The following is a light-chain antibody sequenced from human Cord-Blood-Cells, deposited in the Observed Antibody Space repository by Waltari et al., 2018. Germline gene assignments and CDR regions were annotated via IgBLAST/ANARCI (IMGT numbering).Light chain of an antibody. J-gene: IGLJ3*02. CDR1: SNNVGNQG. V-gene: IGLV10-54*01. Sequence: QAGLPQPPSVSQGLRQTATLTATGNSNNVGNQGAAWLQQHQSHPPKRLSDRNNNRPAEISERLSASRSGHTASLTITGPETEDGADYYCSAWDSSLSAWVFGGGTKLTVL. CDR2: RNN. CDR3: SAWDSSLSAWV.